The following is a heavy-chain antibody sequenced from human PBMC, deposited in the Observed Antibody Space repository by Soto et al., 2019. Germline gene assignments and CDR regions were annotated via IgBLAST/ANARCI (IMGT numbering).Heavy chain of an antibody. V-gene: IGHV3-30-3*01. CDR2: ISYDGSNK. CDR3: ARGQQWLVNY. J-gene: IGHJ4*02. D-gene: IGHD6-19*01. Sequence: QVQLVESGGGVVQPGRSLRLSCAASGFTFSSYAMHWVRQAPGEGLEWVAVISYDGSNKYYADSVKGRFTISRDNSKNTLYLQMNSLRAEDTAVYYCARGQQWLVNYWGQGTLVTVPS. CDR1: GFTFSSYA.